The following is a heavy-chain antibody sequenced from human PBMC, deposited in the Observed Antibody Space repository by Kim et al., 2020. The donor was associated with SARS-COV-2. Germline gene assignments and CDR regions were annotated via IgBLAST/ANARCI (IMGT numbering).Heavy chain of an antibody. CDR3: SILSLLPGGCDF. Sequence: ASVKVSCKTSGYTFSTFAMHWVRQAPGQRLEWMGWCNAGAGSTKYSQKFQGRVTITSDTSASTAYMELSSLKSEDTAVYYCSILSLLPGGCDFWGQGTLV. CDR2: CNAGAGST. J-gene: IGHJ4*02. V-gene: IGHV1-3*01. CDR1: GYTFSTFA. D-gene: IGHD2-15*01.